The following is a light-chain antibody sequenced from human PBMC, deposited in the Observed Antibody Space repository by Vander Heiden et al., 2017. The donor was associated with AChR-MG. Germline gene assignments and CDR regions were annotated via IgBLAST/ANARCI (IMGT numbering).Light chain of an antibody. CDR1: SSNIGNNA. Sequence: QSVLTQPPSVSEAPRQRVTIPCSGSSSNIGNNAVTWYQQLPGKAPNLLIYYDDLLPSGVSDRFSGPKSGTSASLAISGLQSEDEADYYCAAWDDSLNGQVFGGGTKLTVL. J-gene: IGLJ3*02. CDR2: YDD. V-gene: IGLV1-36*01. CDR3: AAWDDSLNGQV.